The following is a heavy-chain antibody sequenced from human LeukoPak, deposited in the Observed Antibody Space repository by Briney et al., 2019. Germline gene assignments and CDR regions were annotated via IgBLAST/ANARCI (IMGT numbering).Heavy chain of an antibody. V-gene: IGHV4-34*01. J-gene: IGHJ4*02. D-gene: IGHD3-9*01. Sequence: PSETLSLTCAVYGGSFSGYYWSWIRQPPGKGLEWIGEINHSGSTNYNPSLKSRVTISVDTSKSQFSLKLSSVTAADTAVYYCARAPLRYFDWLSRGYFDYWGQGTLVTVSS. CDR3: ARAPLRYFDWLSRGYFDY. CDR1: GGSFSGYY. CDR2: INHSGST.